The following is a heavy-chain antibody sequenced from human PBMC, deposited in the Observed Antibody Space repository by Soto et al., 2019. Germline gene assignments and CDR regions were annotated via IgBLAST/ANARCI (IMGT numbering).Heavy chain of an antibody. CDR2: VYHSGTS. CDR1: GASVSSGSYS. Sequence: QLQLKESGSGLVKPSQTLSLTCTVSGASVSSGSYSWSWIRQPPGKGLEWIGYVYHSGTSYYTPSLKGRVTISLDRSKNQVSLNLTSVTAADTAVYYCVRDPARLHYFDYWGQGILVTVSS. D-gene: IGHD6-25*01. V-gene: IGHV4-30-2*01. J-gene: IGHJ4*02. CDR3: VRDPARLHYFDY.